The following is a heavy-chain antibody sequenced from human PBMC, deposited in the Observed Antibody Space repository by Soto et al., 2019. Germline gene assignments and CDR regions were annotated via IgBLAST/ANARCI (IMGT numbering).Heavy chain of an antibody. Sequence: PSETLSLTCTVSGGSISSGGYYWSWIRQHPGKGPEWIGYIYYSGSTYYNPSLKSRVTISVDTSKNQFSLKLSSVTAADTAVYYCARGNWNVSMDVWGQGTTVTVSS. CDR2: IYYSGST. D-gene: IGHD1-20*01. CDR1: GGSISSGGYY. V-gene: IGHV4-31*03. CDR3: ARGNWNVSMDV. J-gene: IGHJ6*02.